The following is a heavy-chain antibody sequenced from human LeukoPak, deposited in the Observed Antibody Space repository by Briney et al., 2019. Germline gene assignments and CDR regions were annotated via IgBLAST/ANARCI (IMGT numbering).Heavy chain of an antibody. CDR1: GGSFSGYY. J-gene: IGHJ4*02. CDR2: INHSGST. Sequence: SETLSLTCAVYGGSFSGYYWSCIRQPPGKGLEWIGEINHSGSTNYNPSLKSRVTISVDTSKNQFSLKLSSVTAADTAVYYCARTLRVQYFDYWGQGTLVTVSS. CDR3: ARTLRVQYFDY. V-gene: IGHV4-34*01. D-gene: IGHD3-16*01.